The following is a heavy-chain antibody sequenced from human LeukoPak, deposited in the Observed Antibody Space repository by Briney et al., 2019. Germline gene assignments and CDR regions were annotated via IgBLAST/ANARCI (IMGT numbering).Heavy chain of an antibody. CDR2: IIPILGIA. CDR3: AREKATDIVVVPAAGMDV. Sequence: ASVKVPCKASGGTFSSYAISWVRQAPGQGLEWMGRIIPILGIANYAQKFQGRVTITADKSTSTAYMELSSLRSEDTAVYYCAREKATDIVVVPAAGMDVWGQGTTVTVSS. D-gene: IGHD2-2*01. CDR1: GGTFSSYA. V-gene: IGHV1-69*04. J-gene: IGHJ6*02.